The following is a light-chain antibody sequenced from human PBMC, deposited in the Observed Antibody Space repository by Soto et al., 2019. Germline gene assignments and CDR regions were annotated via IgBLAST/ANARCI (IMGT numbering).Light chain of an antibody. CDR2: KAS. CDR3: QQYNSYST. Sequence: DIQMTQSPSTLSASVGDRVTITCRASQSISSWLAWYQQKPGKAPTLLIYKASSLQSGVPSRFSGSGSGTDFTLTISSLQPDDFATYYCQQYNSYSTFGQGTKVEIK. CDR1: QSISSW. V-gene: IGKV1-5*03. J-gene: IGKJ1*01.